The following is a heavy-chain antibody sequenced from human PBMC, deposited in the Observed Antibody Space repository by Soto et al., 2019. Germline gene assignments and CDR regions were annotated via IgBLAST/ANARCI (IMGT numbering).Heavy chain of an antibody. Sequence: PGGSLRLSCEASAFTFRSYWMSWVRQAPGKGLEWVANIKQDGSEKNYVDSVKGRFTISRDNAKNSLYLQMNSLRAEDTAVYYCANDEGYGDYSYWGQGTLVTVSS. V-gene: IGHV3-7*01. CDR1: AFTFRSYW. D-gene: IGHD4-17*01. CDR2: IKQDGSEK. CDR3: ANDEGYGDYSY. J-gene: IGHJ4*02.